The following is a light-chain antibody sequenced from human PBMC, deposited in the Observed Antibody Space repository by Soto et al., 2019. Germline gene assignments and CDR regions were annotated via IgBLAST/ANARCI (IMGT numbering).Light chain of an antibody. CDR3: QQDGSSPYT. CDR1: QNFSNSC. V-gene: IGKV3-20*01. Sequence: EIELTQSPGTLSLSPGERATLSCRASQNFSNSCLAWYQHKPGQATRLLISGESSRATGIPYRFSGSGSGTDFTLTISRLEPEDFAVYYCQQDGSSPYTFGQGTKLEIK. CDR2: GES. J-gene: IGKJ2*01.